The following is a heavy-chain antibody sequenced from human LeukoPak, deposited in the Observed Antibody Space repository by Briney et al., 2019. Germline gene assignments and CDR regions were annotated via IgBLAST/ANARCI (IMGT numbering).Heavy chain of an antibody. CDR2: ISGDGGST. CDR1: GFTFDDYA. Sequence: GGSLRLSCAASGFTFDDYAMHWVRQAPGKGLEWVSLISGDGGSTYYADSVKGRFTISRDNSKTSLYMQMNSLRTENTALYYCAKDGSSGWYGYSYYYGMDFWGQGPTVTVSS. V-gene: IGHV3-43*02. CDR3: AKDGSSGWYGYSYYYGMDF. D-gene: IGHD6-13*01. J-gene: IGHJ6*02.